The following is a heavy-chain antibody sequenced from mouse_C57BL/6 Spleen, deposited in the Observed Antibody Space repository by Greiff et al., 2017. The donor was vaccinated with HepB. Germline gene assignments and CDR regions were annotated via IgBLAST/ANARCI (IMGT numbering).Heavy chain of an antibody. CDR3: TRHDYDSAMDY. CDR1: GFTFSSYA. CDR2: ISSGGDYI. Sequence: EVMLVESGEGLVKPGGSLKLSCAASGFTFSSYAMSWVRQTPEKRLEWVAYISSGGDYIYYADTVKGRCTISRDNARNTLYLQMSILKSEDTDMYYCTRHDYDSAMDYWGQGTSVTVSS. J-gene: IGHJ4*01. D-gene: IGHD2-4*01. V-gene: IGHV5-9-1*02.